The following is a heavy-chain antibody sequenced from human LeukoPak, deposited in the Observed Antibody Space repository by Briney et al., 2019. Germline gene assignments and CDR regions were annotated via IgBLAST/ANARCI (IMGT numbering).Heavy chain of an antibody. Sequence: GGSLRLSCAASGFTLSSYAMTWVRQAPGRGLEWVSSVDGGGGGTYYADSVKGRFTVSRDNSKDTLYLQMNGLRAEDTAVYFCAKQSAGSAAWYSLHYDFWGQGTLVTVSS. CDR2: VDGGGGGT. D-gene: IGHD6-13*01. CDR3: AKQSAGSAAWYSLHYDF. CDR1: GFTLSSYA. V-gene: IGHV3-23*01. J-gene: IGHJ4*02.